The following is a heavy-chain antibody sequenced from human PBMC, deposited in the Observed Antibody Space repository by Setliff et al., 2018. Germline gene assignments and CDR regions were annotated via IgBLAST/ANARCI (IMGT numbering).Heavy chain of an antibody. V-gene: IGHV1-69*05. CDR2: IIPIFGTA. Sequence: SVKVSCKASGGTFRNYGISWVRQAPGQGLDWMGGIIPIFGTAIYAQKFQGRVTITTDDSTNTAYMELSSLRSEDTAVYYCARDWFCSGGDCSDVFDFWGQGTMVTVSS. CDR1: GGTFRNYG. J-gene: IGHJ3*01. D-gene: IGHD2-21*02. CDR3: ARDWFCSGGDCSDVFDF.